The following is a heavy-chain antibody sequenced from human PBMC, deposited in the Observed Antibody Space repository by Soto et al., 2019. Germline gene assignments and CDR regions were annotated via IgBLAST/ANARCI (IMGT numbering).Heavy chain of an antibody. CDR2: ISAYNGNT. D-gene: IGHD1-26*01. CDR1: GYTFTSYG. V-gene: IGHV1-18*01. Sequence: AASVKVSCKASGYTFTSYGISWVRQAPGQGLEWMGWISAYNGNTNYAQKLQGRVTMTTDTSTSTAYMELRSLRSEDTVVYYCARVEIYRRAYSGSYYTFYYYGMDVWGQGTTVTVSS. CDR3: ARVEIYRRAYSGSYYTFYYYGMDV. J-gene: IGHJ6*02.